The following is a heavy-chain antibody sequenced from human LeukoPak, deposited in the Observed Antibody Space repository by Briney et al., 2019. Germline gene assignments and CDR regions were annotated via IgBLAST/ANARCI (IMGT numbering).Heavy chain of an antibody. D-gene: IGHD6-6*01. J-gene: IGHJ4*02. V-gene: IGHV3-30*02. CDR2: SRHDEANS. CDR1: GFNLNSYA. Sequence: GGSLRLSCAVSGFNLNSYAMHWVRQAPGKGLEWVAVSRHDEANSFYADSVQGRFTISRYTSKKLLYLQMNSLRVEDTAVYYCAKEYTPSSPLGELDSWGQGTLVTVSS. CDR3: AKEYTPSSPLGELDS.